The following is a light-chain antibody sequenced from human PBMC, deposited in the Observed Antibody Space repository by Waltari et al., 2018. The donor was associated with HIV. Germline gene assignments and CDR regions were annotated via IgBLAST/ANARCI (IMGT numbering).Light chain of an antibody. Sequence: EIVMTQSPATLSVSPGERATLSCRASQSVNSNLAWYQQKPGQAPRLLIYGASTRATGIPARFSGSGSLTEFTLTISSLQSEDFAVYYCQQYKNWAPGRTFGQGTKVEIK. J-gene: IGKJ1*01. CDR3: QQYKNWAPGRT. CDR1: QSVNSN. V-gene: IGKV3-15*01. CDR2: GAS.